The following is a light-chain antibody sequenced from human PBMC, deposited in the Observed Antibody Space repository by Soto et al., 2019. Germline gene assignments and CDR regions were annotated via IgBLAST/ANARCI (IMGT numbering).Light chain of an antibody. CDR2: GAS. CDR1: QSVSTF. J-gene: IGKJ4*01. V-gene: IGKV3-20*01. Sequence: SSSPGEGYISAGRASQSVSTFLAWYQQKPGQAPRLLIYGASTRATGIPDRFSGSGSGTKFTLTIRRLELEDCAVDYYEHYGRSARTFGGGTKVDIK. CDR3: EHYGRSART.